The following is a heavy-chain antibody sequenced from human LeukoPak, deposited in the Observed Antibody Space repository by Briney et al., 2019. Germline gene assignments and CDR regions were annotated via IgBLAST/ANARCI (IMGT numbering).Heavy chain of an antibody. D-gene: IGHD2-2*01. Sequence: SETLSLTCTVSGGSISSSSYYWGWIRQPPGKGLEWIGSIYYSGSTYYNPSLKSRVTIPVDTSKNQFSLKLSSVTAADTAVYYCARSIVVVPAANAPFDYWGQGTLVTVSS. CDR3: ARSIVVVPAANAPFDY. J-gene: IGHJ4*02. CDR1: GGSISSSSYY. V-gene: IGHV4-39*01. CDR2: IYYSGST.